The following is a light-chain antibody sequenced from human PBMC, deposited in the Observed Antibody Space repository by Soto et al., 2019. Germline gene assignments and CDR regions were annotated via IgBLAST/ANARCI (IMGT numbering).Light chain of an antibody. CDR1: QSVSSSY. CDR2: GAS. Sequence: IVLTQSPGTLSLSPGERATLSCRASQSVSSSYLAWYQQKPGQAPRLLIYGASSRATGIPDRFSGSGSGTDFTLTISRLEPEDFAAYYCQQYGSSPLSFGGGTKVVIK. J-gene: IGKJ4*01. V-gene: IGKV3-20*01. CDR3: QQYGSSPLS.